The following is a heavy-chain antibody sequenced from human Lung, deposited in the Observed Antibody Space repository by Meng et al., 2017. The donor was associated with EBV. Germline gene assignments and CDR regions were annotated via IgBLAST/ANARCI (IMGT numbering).Heavy chain of an antibody. D-gene: IGHD4-11*01. V-gene: IGHV6-1*01. CDR1: GYNGSSNSAD. CDR2: TYYRSKRYN. CDR3: ASSRPLAGNSNYHY. Sequence: VHLQQSVPGLVEPSQTHSLTCASSGYNGSSNSADWNWIRQSPSRGLEWLGRTYYRSKRYNAYAVSVKSRITINPDTSKNQFSLQMNSVTPEDTAVYYCASSRPLAGNSNYHYWGQGTLVTVSS. J-gene: IGHJ4*02.